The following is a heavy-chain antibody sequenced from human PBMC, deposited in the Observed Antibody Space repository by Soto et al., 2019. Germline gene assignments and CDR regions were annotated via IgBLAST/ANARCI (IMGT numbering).Heavy chain of an antibody. J-gene: IGHJ4*02. Sequence: SLRLSCAASGFTFSSYAMSWVRQAPGKGLEWVSAISGSGGSTYYADSVKGRFTISRDNSKNTLYLQMNSLRAEDTAVYYCAKDLQNYGSGSYDFDYWGQGTLVTVSS. V-gene: IGHV3-23*01. CDR3: AKDLQNYGSGSYDFDY. CDR1: GFTFSSYA. D-gene: IGHD3-10*01. CDR2: ISGSGGST.